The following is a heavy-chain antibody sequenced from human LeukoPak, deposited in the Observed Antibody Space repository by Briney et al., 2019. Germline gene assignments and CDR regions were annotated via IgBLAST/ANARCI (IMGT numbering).Heavy chain of an antibody. CDR2: INHSGST. D-gene: IGHD3-9*01. CDR3: ARRLRYFDWLLSNWFDP. J-gene: IGHJ5*02. Sequence: SETLSLTCAVYGGSFSGYYWSWIRQPPGKGLEWIGEINHSGSTNYNPSLKIRVTISVDTSKNQFSLKLSSVTAADTAVYYCARRLRYFDWLLSNWFDPWGQGTLVTVSS. V-gene: IGHV4-34*01. CDR1: GGSFSGYY.